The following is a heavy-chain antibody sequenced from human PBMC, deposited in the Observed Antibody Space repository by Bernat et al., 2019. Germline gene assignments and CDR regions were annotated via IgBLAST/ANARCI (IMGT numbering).Heavy chain of an antibody. D-gene: IGHD3-10*01. CDR2: ISGSTT. Sequence: EVQLLESGGGLVQPGGSLRLSCAASGFTFSSYAMSWVRQAPGKGLEWISVISGSTTYYGESVKGRSTISRDNSKNTLYLQMNSLRAEDTAIYYCAKSRLGEISCDFWGQGTLVTVSS. V-gene: IGHV3-23*01. CDR3: AKSRLGEISCDF. J-gene: IGHJ4*02. CDR1: GFTFSSYA.